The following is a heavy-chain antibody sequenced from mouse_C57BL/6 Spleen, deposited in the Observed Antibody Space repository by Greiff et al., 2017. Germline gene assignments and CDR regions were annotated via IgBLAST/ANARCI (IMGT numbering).Heavy chain of an antibody. D-gene: IGHD2-4*01. V-gene: IGHV14-1*01. Sequence: VQLQQSGAELVRPGASVKLSCTASGFNITDYYMHWVKQRPEQGLEWIGRIDPEDGDTEYAPKFQGKATMTADTSSNTAYLQLSSLTSEDTAVYYCTAYDYDRAWFAYWGQGTLVTVSA. J-gene: IGHJ3*01. CDR2: IDPEDGDT. CDR3: TAYDYDRAWFAY. CDR1: GFNITDYY.